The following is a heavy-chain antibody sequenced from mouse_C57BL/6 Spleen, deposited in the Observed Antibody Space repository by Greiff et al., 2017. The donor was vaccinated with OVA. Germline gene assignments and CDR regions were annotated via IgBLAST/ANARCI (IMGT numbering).Heavy chain of an antibody. V-gene: IGHV2-5*01. CDR1: GFSLTSYG. CDR2: IWRGGST. CDR3: AKKGDYEGYAMDY. J-gene: IGHJ4*01. Sequence: VKLQESGPGLVQPSQSLSITCTVSGFSLTSYGVHWVRQSPGKGLEWLGVIWRGGSTDYNAAFMSRLSITKDNSKSQVFFKMNSLQADDTAIYYCAKKGDYEGYAMDYWGQGTSVTVSS. D-gene: IGHD2-4*01.